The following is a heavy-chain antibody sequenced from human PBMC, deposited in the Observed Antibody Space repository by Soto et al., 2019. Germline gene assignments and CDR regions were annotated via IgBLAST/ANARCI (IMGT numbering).Heavy chain of an antibody. Sequence: SETLSLTCAVYGGSFSGYYWSWIRQPPGKGLEWIGRINYSGSTNYNPSLKSRVTISVDTSKNQFSLKLSSVTAADTAVYYCARHSSDIVVVPAAQSDWFDPWGQGTLVTVSS. CDR3: ARHSSDIVVVPAAQSDWFDP. J-gene: IGHJ5*02. V-gene: IGHV4-34*01. D-gene: IGHD2-2*01. CDR1: GGSFSGYY. CDR2: INYSGST.